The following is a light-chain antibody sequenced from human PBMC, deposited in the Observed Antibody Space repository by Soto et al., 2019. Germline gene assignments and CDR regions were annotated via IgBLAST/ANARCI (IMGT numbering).Light chain of an antibody. V-gene: IGLV2-23*01. CDR2: DGT. Sequence: QSALTQPASVSGSPGQSITISCTGTSSDIGSYNLVSWYQQHPGKAPQLMIYDGTKRPSGVSNRFSGSRSGNTASLTISGLQAEDEATYYCASHAGCDIGVTFGGGTKLTVL. CDR3: ASHAGCDIGVT. CDR1: SSDIGSYNL. J-gene: IGLJ2*01.